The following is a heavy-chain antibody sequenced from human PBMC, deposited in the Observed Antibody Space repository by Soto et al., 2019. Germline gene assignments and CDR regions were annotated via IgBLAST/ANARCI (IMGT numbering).Heavy chain of an antibody. CDR2: ISYDGSNK. Sequence: HPGGSLRLSCAASGFTFSSYGMHWVRQAPGKGLEWVAVISYDGSNKYYADSVKGRFTISRDNSKNTLYLQMNSLRAEDTAVYYCAKDLPYCDFWSGYYRWGQGTLVTVSS. J-gene: IGHJ4*02. V-gene: IGHV3-30*18. CDR1: GFTFSSYG. D-gene: IGHD3-3*01. CDR3: AKDLPYCDFWSGYYR.